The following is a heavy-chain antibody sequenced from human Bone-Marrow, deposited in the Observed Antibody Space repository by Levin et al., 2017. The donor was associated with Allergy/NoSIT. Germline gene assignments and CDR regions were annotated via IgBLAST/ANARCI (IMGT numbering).Heavy chain of an antibody. V-gene: IGHV4-4*02. CDR3: ATYRGKDYGDYFWYFDL. Sequence: SQTLSLTCAVSGGSISSSNWWSWVRQPPGKGLEWIGEIYHSGSTNYNPSLKSRVTISVDKSKNQFSLKLSSVTAADTAVYYCATYRGKDYGDYFWYFDLWGRGTLVTVSS. J-gene: IGHJ2*01. CDR2: IYHSGST. D-gene: IGHD4-17*01. CDR1: GGSISSSNW.